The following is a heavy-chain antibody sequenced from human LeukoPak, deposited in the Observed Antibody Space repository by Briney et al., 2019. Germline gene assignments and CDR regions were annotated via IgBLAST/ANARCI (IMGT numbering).Heavy chain of an antibody. J-gene: IGHJ4*02. CDR2: LHADGVEQ. CDR3: ARGGYSFDY. Sequence: GGSLRLSCAASGFSLSGYWMTWVRQAPGKGLEWVARLHADGVEQNYVDSVAGRFTMSRDNAKNSLDLQMNSLRVEDTAVYYCARGGYSFDYLGQGTLVAVSS. D-gene: IGHD5-18*01. CDR1: GFSLSGYW. V-gene: IGHV3-7*01.